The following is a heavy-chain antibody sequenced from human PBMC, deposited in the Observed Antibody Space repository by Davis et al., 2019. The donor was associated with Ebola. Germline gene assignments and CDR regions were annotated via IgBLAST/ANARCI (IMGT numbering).Heavy chain of an antibody. V-gene: IGHV3-23*01. D-gene: IGHD4-17*01. Sequence: GESLKISCAASGFTFSNFAMSWVRQAPGKGLEWVSTISGSATSTYYADSVKGRFTISRDNSKNTLYLQMNSLRAEDTAVYYCARSRVDYGDYRTAFDIWGQGTMVTVSS. CDR1: GFTFSNFA. CDR3: ARSRVDYGDYRTAFDI. CDR2: ISGSATST. J-gene: IGHJ3*02.